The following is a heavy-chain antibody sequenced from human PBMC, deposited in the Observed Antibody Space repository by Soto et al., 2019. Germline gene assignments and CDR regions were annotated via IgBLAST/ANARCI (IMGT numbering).Heavy chain of an antibody. Sequence: QVQLQESGPGLVKPSHTLSLTCTVSGGSISSGGYYWSWIRQHPGKGLEWIGYIYYSGSTYYNPSLKSRVTISVDTSKNQFSLKLSSVTAADTAVYYCARDGLRPAAIDYWGQGTLVTVSS. CDR2: IYYSGST. J-gene: IGHJ4*02. V-gene: IGHV4-31*03. CDR1: GGSISSGGYY. CDR3: ARDGLRPAAIDY. D-gene: IGHD2-2*01.